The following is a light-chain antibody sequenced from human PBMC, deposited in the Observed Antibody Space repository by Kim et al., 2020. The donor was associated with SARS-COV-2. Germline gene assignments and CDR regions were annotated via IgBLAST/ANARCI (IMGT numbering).Light chain of an antibody. Sequence: PAHRAPLSCRARQPVSNDYLAWYQHTPGRAPRLLIYAASTTAIGVPDRFTGSGSGTDFPLTITGLEPEDFAVYYCQQYGNSPRWTFGRGTQVDI. V-gene: IGKV3-20*01. CDR1: QPVSNDY. CDR2: AAS. J-gene: IGKJ1*01. CDR3: QQYGNSPRWT.